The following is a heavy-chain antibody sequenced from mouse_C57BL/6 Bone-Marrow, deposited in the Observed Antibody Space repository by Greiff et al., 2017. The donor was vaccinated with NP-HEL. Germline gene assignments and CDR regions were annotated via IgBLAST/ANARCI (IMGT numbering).Heavy chain of an antibody. V-gene: IGHV1-81*01. CDR3: ARETAQATDYFDY. J-gene: IGHJ2*01. D-gene: IGHD3-2*02. CDR2: IYPRRGNT. Sequence: VQLQQSGAELARPGASVKLSCKASGYTFTSYGISWVKQRTGQGLEWIGEIYPRRGNTYYNEKFKGKATLTADKSSSTAYMELRSLTSEDSAVYFCARETAQATDYFDYWGHGTTLTVSS. CDR1: GYTFTSYG.